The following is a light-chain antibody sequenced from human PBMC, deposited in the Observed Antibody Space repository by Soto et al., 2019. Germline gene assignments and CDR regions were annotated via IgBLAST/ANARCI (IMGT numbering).Light chain of an antibody. Sequence: LTLPTAPLCVSPGQTATISCLASQSVSSNLAGYQQKPGQAPSLLIIDAAYGATGSPARFFGSGSWAEYSLTIISRQAEEEAVYYYHQYYFSILTFGQGTEVDIK. J-gene: IGKJ1*01. CDR2: DAA. CDR1: QSVSSN. V-gene: IGKV3D-15*01. CDR3: HQYYFSILT.